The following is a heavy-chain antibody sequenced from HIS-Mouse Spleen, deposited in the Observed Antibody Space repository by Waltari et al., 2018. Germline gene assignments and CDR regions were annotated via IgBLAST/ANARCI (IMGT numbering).Heavy chain of an antibody. Sequence: QVQLQESGPGLVKPSETLSLTCTVSGYSISSGYYWGWIRQPPGKGLEWIGGIYHSGRTDYNPSLKSRVTISVDTSKNQFSRKLSSVTAADTAVYYCARDSWAYAIEYFQHWGQGTLVTVSS. CDR1: GYSISSGYY. J-gene: IGHJ1*01. CDR2: IYHSGRT. V-gene: IGHV4-38-2*02. CDR3: ARDSWAYAIEYFQH. D-gene: IGHD2-8*01.